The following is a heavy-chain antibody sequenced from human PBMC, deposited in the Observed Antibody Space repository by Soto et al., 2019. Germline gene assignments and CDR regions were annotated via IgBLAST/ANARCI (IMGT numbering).Heavy chain of an antibody. CDR3: AKRDSRGYYFFDY. CDR1: GFTCSHYA. D-gene: IGHD3-22*01. Sequence: EVQLLESGGGLVQPGGSLRLSCAASGFTCSHYAMTWVRQAPGKGLEWVSGITGDGGTKYYADSVKGRFTISRDNSKNTLYLQMNSLRAEDTAVYNCAKRDSRGYYFFDYWGQGTLVTVSS. V-gene: IGHV3-23*01. J-gene: IGHJ4*02. CDR2: ITGDGGTK.